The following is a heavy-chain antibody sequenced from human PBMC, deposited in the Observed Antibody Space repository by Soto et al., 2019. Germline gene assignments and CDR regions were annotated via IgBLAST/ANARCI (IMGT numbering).Heavy chain of an antibody. Sequence: SETLSLTCTVSGGSISSYYWSWIRQPPGKGLEWIGYIYYSGSTNYNPSLKSRVTISVDTSKNQFSLKLSSVTAADTAVYYCARGPYGDSQGLYYWGQGTLVTVSS. CDR2: IYYSGST. CDR3: ARGPYGDSQGLYY. J-gene: IGHJ4*02. D-gene: IGHD4-17*01. CDR1: GGSISSYY. V-gene: IGHV4-59*01.